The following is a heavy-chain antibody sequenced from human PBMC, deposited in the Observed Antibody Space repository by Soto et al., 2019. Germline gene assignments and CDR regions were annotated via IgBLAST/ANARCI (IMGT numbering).Heavy chain of an antibody. J-gene: IGHJ6*02. CDR1: GGTFSSYA. CDR3: ARPFLDYYDSSSYYPGNYYYYYGMDV. CDR2: IIPIFGTA. Sequence: SVKVSCKASGGTFSSYAISWVRQAPGQGLEWMGGIIPIFGTANYAQKFQGRVTITADESTSTAYMELSSLRSEDTAVYYCARPFLDYYDSSSYYPGNYYYYYGMDVWGQGTTVTVSS. V-gene: IGHV1-69*13. D-gene: IGHD3-22*01.